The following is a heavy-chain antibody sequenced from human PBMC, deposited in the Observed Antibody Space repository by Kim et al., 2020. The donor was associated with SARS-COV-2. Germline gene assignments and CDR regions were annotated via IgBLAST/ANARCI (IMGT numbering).Heavy chain of an antibody. J-gene: IGHJ6*02. CDR3: ARGRLVVRYYGMDV. D-gene: IGHD2-8*02. Sequence: DSVKGRFTISRDNAKNTLYLQMNSLRAEDTAVYYCARGRLVVRYYGMDVWGQGTTVTVSS. V-gene: IGHV3-74*01.